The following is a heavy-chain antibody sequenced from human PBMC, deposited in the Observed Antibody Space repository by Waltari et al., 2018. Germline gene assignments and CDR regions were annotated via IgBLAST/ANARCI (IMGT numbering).Heavy chain of an antibody. Sequence: QLQLQQSGPRLVKPSEPLSLTCTVSGGSLSRSSYFGPWFRQPPGKGLEWIGSIYYSGSTYYNLSLKSRVTISVDRSTNQVSLKLTSVTAADTAVYFCAREVPRNGYIGLIYYYMDVWGKGTTVTVSS. CDR3: AREVPRNGYIGLIYYYMDV. CDR1: GGSLSRSSYF. J-gene: IGHJ6*03. CDR2: IYYSGST. D-gene: IGHD5-12*01. V-gene: IGHV4-39*01.